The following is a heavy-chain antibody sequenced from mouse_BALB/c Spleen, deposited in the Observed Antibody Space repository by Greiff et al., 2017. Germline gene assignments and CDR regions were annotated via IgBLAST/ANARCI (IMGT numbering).Heavy chain of an antibody. D-gene: IGHD4-1*01. CDR3: ARKGLTGTPFFDY. Sequence: EVQRVESGPGLVKPSQSLSLTCTVTGYSITSDYAWNWIRQFPGNKLEWMGYISYSGSTSYNPSLKSRISITRDTSKNQFFLQLNSVTTEDTATYYCARKGLTGTPFFDYWGQGTTLTVSS. J-gene: IGHJ2*01. V-gene: IGHV3-2*02. CDR2: ISYSGST. CDR1: GYSITSDYA.